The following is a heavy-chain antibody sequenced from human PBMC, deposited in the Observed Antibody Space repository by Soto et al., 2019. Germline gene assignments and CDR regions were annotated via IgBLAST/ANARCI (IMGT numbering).Heavy chain of an antibody. CDR3: ARPPGDISDWHYFDL. J-gene: IGHJ4*02. Sequence: QVQLVQSGAEVKKPGASVKVSCEASGYTFINYYIHWVRQAPGHGFEWMGRISPKSGGTNYAQKFQGRVSMTWDTSLKTAYMELSILMSEDTAVYYCARPPGDISDWHYFDLWGQGTLVTVSS. D-gene: IGHD3-22*01. V-gene: IGHV1-2*02. CDR1: GYTFINYY. CDR2: ISPKSGGT.